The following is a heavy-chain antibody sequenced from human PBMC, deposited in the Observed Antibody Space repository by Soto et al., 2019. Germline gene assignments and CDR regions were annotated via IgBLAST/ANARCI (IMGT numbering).Heavy chain of an antibody. CDR1: GDTVSTNTAA. CDR2: IYYKSRWYN. J-gene: IGHJ6*02. CDR3: ARDWRYDPDPTYYYGMDV. D-gene: IGHD5-12*01. Sequence: SQTLSLTCAISGDTVSTNTAAWNWIRQSPSRGLEWLGRIYYKSRWYNDCSESLKSRIAIIPDTSRNQFSLQLNSVIPEDTAVYYCARDWRYDPDPTYYYGMDVWGQGTKVTVSS. V-gene: IGHV6-1*01.